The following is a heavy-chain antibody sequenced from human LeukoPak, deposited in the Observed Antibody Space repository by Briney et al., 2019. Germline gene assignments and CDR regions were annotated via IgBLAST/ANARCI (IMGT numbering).Heavy chain of an antibody. J-gene: IGHJ4*02. CDR2: ISGSGGST. Sequence: GGSLRLSCAGSGFTFSSYEMNWVRQAPGKGLEWVSAISGSGGSTYYADSVKGRFTISRDNSKNTLYLQMNSLRAEDTAVYYCAKTVGATDYWGQGTLVTVSS. V-gene: IGHV3-23*01. CDR1: GFTFSSYE. D-gene: IGHD1-26*01. CDR3: AKTVGATDY.